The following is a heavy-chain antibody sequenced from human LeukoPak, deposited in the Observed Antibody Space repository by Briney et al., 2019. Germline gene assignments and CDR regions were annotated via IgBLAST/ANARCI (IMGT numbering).Heavy chain of an antibody. CDR1: GFTFSSYA. V-gene: IGHV3-23*01. Sequence: PGGSLRLSCAASGFTFSSYAMSGVRQAPGKGLEWVSAISGSGGSTYYADSVKGRFTISRDNSKNTLYLQMNSLRAEDTAVYYCAKDSVELWQSGFDYWGQGTWSPSPQ. J-gene: IGHJ4*02. CDR3: AKDSVELWQSGFDY. D-gene: IGHD5-18*01. CDR2: ISGSGGST.